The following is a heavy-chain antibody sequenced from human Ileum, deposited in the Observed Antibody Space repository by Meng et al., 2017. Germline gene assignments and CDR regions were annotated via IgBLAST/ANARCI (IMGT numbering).Heavy chain of an antibody. CDR1: GYSISSGYN. CDR2: IFHSGPT. CDR3: TRDHVWFGELGVDY. D-gene: IGHD3-10*01. V-gene: IGHV4-38-2*02. J-gene: IGHJ4*02. Sequence: SETLSLTCAASGYSISSGYNWGWVRQTPGKGLEWIGSIFHSGPTYYNPSLKSRVSISVDTSKNQFSLRLTAVTTADTAVYYCTRDHVWFGELGVDYWGQGALVTVSS.